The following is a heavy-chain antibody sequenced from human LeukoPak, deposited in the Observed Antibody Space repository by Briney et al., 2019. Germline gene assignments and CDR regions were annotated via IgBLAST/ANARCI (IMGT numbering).Heavy chain of an antibody. V-gene: IGHV4-39*01. Sequence: SETLSLTCTVSGGSISSSSYYWGWIRRPPGKGLEWIGSIYYSGSTYYNPSLKSRVTISVDTSKNQFSLKLSSVTAADTAVYYCARQLWHQRCYFDYWGQGTLVTVSS. D-gene: IGHD5-18*01. CDR1: GGSISSSSYY. CDR3: ARQLWHQRCYFDY. CDR2: IYYSGST. J-gene: IGHJ4*02.